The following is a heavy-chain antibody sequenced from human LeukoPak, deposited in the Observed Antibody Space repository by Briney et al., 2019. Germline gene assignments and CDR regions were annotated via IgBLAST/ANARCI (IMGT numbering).Heavy chain of an antibody. V-gene: IGHV1-2*02. CDR1: GYTFTGCY. CDR3: AREVVPAAIGSY. D-gene: IGHD2-2*02. Sequence: ASVKVSCKASGYTFTGCYMHWVRQAPGQGLEWMGWINPNSGGTNYAQKFQGRVTMTRDTSISTAYMELSRLRSDDTAVYYCAREVVPAAIGSYWGQGTLVTVSS. CDR2: INPNSGGT. J-gene: IGHJ4*02.